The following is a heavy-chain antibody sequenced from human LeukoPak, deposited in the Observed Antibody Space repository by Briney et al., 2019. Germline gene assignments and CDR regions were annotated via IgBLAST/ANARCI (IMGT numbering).Heavy chain of an antibody. D-gene: IGHD3-3*01. CDR3: ARVITIFGVVIDTYYFDY. V-gene: IGHV4-30-4*08. J-gene: IGHJ4*02. Sequence: SETLSLTCTVSGGSISSGDYYWSWIRQPPGKGLEWIGYIYYSGSTYYNPSLKSRVTISVDTSKNQFSLKLSSVTAADTAVYYCARVITIFGVVIDTYYFDYWGQETLVTVSS. CDR2: IYYSGST. CDR1: GGSISSGDYY.